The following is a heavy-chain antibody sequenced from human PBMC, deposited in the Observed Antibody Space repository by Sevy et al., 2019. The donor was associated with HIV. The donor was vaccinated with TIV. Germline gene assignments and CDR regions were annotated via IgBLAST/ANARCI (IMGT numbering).Heavy chain of an antibody. CDR2: IYRSGRS. Sequence: SETLSLTCTVSGDSINNGNHWWSWVRQPAGKGLEWIGRIYRSGRSIMYNPSLERRVTISVDTSKNQFSLKVTSVIAADTAIYYSARDGIATEYRHGLDVWGQGTTVTVSS. J-gene: IGHJ6*02. CDR3: ARDGIATEYRHGLDV. V-gene: IGHV4-61*02. CDR1: GDSINNGNHW. D-gene: IGHD2-21*01.